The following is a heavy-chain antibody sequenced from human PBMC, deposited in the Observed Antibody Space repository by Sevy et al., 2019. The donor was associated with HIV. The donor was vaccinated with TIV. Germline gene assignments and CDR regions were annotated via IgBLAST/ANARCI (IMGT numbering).Heavy chain of an antibody. CDR2: IRSGSSTI. CDR1: GFTVSSYS. J-gene: IGHJ6*04. D-gene: IGHD6-19*01. V-gene: IGHV3-48*02. Sequence: GGSLRLSCAASGFTVSSYSMNWVRQAPGKGLEWVAYIRSGSSTIYYADSVRGRFTISRDNAKNSLYLQMNSLREEETAVYYCAGVEHSSGWYEMEDWGKGTTVTVSS. CDR3: AGVEHSSGWYEMED.